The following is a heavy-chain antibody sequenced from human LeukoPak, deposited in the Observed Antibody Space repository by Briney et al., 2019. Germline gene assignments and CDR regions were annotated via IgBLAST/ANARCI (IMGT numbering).Heavy chain of an antibody. CDR1: GFTFSSYA. J-gene: IGHJ4*02. V-gene: IGHV3-23*01. CDR2: LSGRSEYT. Sequence: GGSLRLSCAASGFTFSSYAMSWVRQAPGKGLEWLSALSGRSEYTFYRDSVKGRFAISRDISKNSLYLQMTVLRSEDTALYYCAKGLYNLHPYHFDSWGQGALVTVSS. D-gene: IGHD1-1*01. CDR3: AKGLYNLHPYHFDS.